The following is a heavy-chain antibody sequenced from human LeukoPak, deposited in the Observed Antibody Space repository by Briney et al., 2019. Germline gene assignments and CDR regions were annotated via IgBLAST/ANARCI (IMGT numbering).Heavy chain of an antibody. D-gene: IGHD3-22*01. CDR3: ARGTYDSSGSIDY. Sequence: GGSLRLSCAASGFTVSSNYMSWVRQAPGKGLGWVSVIYSGGSTYYADSVKGRFTISRDNSKNTLYLQMNSLRAEDTAVYYCARGTYDSSGSIDYWGQGTLVTVSS. V-gene: IGHV3-53*01. CDR1: GFTVSSNY. J-gene: IGHJ4*02. CDR2: IYSGGST.